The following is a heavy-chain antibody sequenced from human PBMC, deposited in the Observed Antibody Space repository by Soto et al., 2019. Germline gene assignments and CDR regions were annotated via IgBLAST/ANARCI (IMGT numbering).Heavy chain of an antibody. Sequence: PGESLKISCKSSVYSFTDYWIGCVRQMPGKGLEWMGIIYPGDSDARYSPSFQGQVTISVDTSINTAFLRWNSLTASDTAMYYCARQADYNILTGYFYYFDSWGQGSLVTVSS. J-gene: IGHJ4*02. CDR1: VYSFTDYW. V-gene: IGHV5-51*01. D-gene: IGHD3-9*01. CDR2: IYPGDSDA. CDR3: ARQADYNILTGYFYYFDS.